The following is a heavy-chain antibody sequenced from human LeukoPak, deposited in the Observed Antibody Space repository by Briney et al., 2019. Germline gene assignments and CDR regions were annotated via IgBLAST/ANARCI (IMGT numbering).Heavy chain of an antibody. CDR3: ARGGGSRGGLTTNFDY. Sequence: GGSLRLSCAASGFTFGSYTMAWVRQAPGKGLEWGSSIYSSSRFIYYADSVKGRFTISRDNARNSLFLQMNSLRAEDTAVYYCARGGGSRGGLTTNFDYWGQGTLVTVSS. D-gene: IGHD2-15*01. V-gene: IGHV3-21*01. CDR1: GFTFGSYT. J-gene: IGHJ4*02. CDR2: IYSSSRFI.